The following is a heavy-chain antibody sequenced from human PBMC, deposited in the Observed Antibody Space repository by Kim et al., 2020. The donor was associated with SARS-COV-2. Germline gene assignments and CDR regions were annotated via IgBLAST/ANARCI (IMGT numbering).Heavy chain of an antibody. D-gene: IGHD3-10*01. Sequence: NYNPTLESRVTISADTSKNQFSLRLTSATAADTALYYCARRDMKRGIDYWGQGTLVTVSS. CDR3: ARRDMKRGIDY. V-gene: IGHV4-34*01. J-gene: IGHJ4*02.